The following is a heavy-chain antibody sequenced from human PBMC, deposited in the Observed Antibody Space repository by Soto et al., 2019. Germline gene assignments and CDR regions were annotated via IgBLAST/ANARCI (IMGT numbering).Heavy chain of an antibody. CDR1: GGTFSSYT. J-gene: IGHJ6*02. Sequence: QVQLVQSGAEVKKPGSSVKVSCKASGGTFSSYTISWVRQAPGQGLEWMGRIIPILGIANYAQKFQGRVTITADKFTRTAYMVLSSLRCEDTAVYYCARGGIVVVVAASYYYGMDVWGQGTTVTVSS. CDR3: ARGGIVVVVAASYYYGMDV. D-gene: IGHD2-15*01. V-gene: IGHV1-69*02. CDR2: IIPILGIA.